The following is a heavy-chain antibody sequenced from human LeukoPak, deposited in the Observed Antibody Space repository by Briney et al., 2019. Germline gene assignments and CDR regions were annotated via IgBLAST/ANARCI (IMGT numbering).Heavy chain of an antibody. CDR1: GYSISSDYYY. CDR3: ARASGVKYPNWFDP. J-gene: IGHJ5*02. Sequence: SETPSLTCGVSGYSISSDYYYWVWIRQSPGKGLEWIGSISHSGSTYYNPSLRSRVTISVDTSKSQFSLTVRSMTAADTAMYYCARASGVKYPNWFDPWGQGILVTVSS. CDR2: ISHSGST. D-gene: IGHD2-2*01. V-gene: IGHV4-38-2*01.